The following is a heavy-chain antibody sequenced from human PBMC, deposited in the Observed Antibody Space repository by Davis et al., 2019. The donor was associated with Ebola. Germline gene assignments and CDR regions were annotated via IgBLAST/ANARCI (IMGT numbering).Heavy chain of an antibody. CDR3: ARGAYYYDSSGYCF. CDR1: GFTFSSYA. CDR2: ISYDGSNK. Sequence: GESLKISCAASGFTFSSYAMHWVRQAPGKGLEWVAVISYDGSNKYYADSVKGRFTISRDNSKNTLYLQMNSLRAEDTAVYYCARGAYYYDSSGYCFGGQGTLVTVSS. V-gene: IGHV3-30-3*01. D-gene: IGHD3-22*01. J-gene: IGHJ4*02.